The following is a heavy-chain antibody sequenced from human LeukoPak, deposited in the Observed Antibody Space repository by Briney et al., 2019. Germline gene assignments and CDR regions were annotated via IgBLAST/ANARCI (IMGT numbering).Heavy chain of an antibody. CDR3: ATQGGNFDY. CDR2: IWYDASNK. V-gene: IGHV3-30*02. D-gene: IGHD3-16*01. J-gene: IGHJ4*02. Sequence: GGSLRLSCAASGISFRSYGMHWVRQAPGKGLEWVTFIWYDASNKYYAESVKGRFTISRDNSRNTVFLQMNSLRAEDTAVYYCATQGGNFDYWGQGTLVTVSS. CDR1: GISFRSYG.